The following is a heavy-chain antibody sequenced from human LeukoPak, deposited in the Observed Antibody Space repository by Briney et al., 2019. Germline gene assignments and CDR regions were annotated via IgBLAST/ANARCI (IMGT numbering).Heavy chain of an antibody. CDR1: GGSISSYY. D-gene: IGHD5-18*01. Sequence: SETLSLTCTVSGGSISSYYWSWIRQPPGKGLEWIGYIYYSGSTNYNPSIKSRVTISVDTSKSQFSLKLSSVTAADTAVYYCASNTAMGDFDYWGQGTLVTVSS. CDR3: ASNTAMGDFDY. V-gene: IGHV4-59*01. CDR2: IYYSGST. J-gene: IGHJ4*02.